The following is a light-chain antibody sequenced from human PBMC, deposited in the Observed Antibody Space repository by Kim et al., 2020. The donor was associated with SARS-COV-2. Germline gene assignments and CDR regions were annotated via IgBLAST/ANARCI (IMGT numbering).Light chain of an antibody. CDR1: SGSVSTSYY. Sequence: GGTVTPTCCFSSGSVSTSYYPSWYQQTPGQAPRTLIYSTHTRSSGVPDRFSGSILGNKAALTITGAQADDESNYFCALYMGSGSWVFGGGTKLTVL. J-gene: IGLJ3*02. CDR3: ALYMGSGSWV. CDR2: STH. V-gene: IGLV8-61*01.